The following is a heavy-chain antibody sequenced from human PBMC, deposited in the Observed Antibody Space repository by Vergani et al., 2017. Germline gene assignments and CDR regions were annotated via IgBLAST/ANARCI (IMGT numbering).Heavy chain of an antibody. CDR1: GFTFDDYA. J-gene: IGHJ5*02. D-gene: IGHD3-3*01. CDR3: AKDHTYDLEDNWFDP. CDR2: ISWNSGSI. Sequence: EVQLVESGGGLVQPGRSLRLSCAASGFTFDDYAMHWVRQAPGKGREWVSGISWNSGSIGYADSVKGRFTISRDNAKNSLYLQMNSLRAEDTALYYCAKDHTYDLEDNWFDPWGQGTLVTVSS. V-gene: IGHV3-9*01.